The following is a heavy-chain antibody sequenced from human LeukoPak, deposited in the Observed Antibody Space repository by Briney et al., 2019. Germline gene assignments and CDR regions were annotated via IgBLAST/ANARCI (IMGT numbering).Heavy chain of an antibody. CDR2: ISSNGGST. Sequence: GGSLRLSCSASGXTFSSYTMHWVRQAPGKGLESVSAISSNGGSTYYADSVKGRFTISRDNSKNTLYLQMSSLRAEDTAVYYCVKADYYDTSNYYYRYFQYWGQGTLVTVSS. CDR3: VKADYYDTSNYYYRYFQY. CDR1: GXTFSSYT. J-gene: IGHJ1*01. D-gene: IGHD3-22*01. V-gene: IGHV3-64D*09.